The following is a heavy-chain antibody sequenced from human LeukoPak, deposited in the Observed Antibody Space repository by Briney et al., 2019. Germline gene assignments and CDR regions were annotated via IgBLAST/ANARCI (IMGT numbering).Heavy chain of an antibody. CDR3: ARDRTLVVAGACCLDL. CDR2: IYYSGST. D-gene: IGHD2-15*01. CDR1: GGSISSYY. J-gene: IGHJ2*01. V-gene: IGHV4-59*01. Sequence: SETLSLTCTVPGGSISSYYWSWIRQPPGKGLEWIGYIYYSGSTNYNPSLKSRVTISVDTSKNQFSLKLSSVTAADTAVYYCARDRTLVVAGACCLDLWGRGTLVTVSS.